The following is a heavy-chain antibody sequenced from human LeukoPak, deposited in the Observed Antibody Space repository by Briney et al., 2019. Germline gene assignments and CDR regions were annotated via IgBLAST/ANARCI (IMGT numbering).Heavy chain of an antibody. CDR2: ISTSSSNI. D-gene: IGHD3-16*02. CDR1: GFTFSSYS. J-gene: IGHJ4*02. V-gene: IGHV3-21*01. Sequence: GGSLRLSCAASGFTFSSYSMNWVRQATGKGLEWVSSISTSSSNIYYADSVKGRFTMSRNNDKNSLYLQLNSLRVEDTAVYYCARVGLSYYFDYWGQGTQVTVSA. CDR3: ARVGLSYYFDY.